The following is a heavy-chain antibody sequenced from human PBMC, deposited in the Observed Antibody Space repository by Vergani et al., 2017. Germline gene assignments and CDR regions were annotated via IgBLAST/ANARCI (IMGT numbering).Heavy chain of an antibody. CDR3: AQKVGLVPAAKPENNWFDP. D-gene: IGHD2-2*01. Sequence: QVQLVQSGAEVKKPGASVKVSCKASGYTFTGYYMHWVRQAPGQGLEGMGWINPNSGGTNYAQKFQGRVTMTRDTSISTAYMELSRLRSDDTAVYYCAQKVGLVPAAKPENNWFDPWGQGTLVTVSS. V-gene: IGHV1-2*02. CDR2: INPNSGGT. CDR1: GYTFTGYY. J-gene: IGHJ5*02.